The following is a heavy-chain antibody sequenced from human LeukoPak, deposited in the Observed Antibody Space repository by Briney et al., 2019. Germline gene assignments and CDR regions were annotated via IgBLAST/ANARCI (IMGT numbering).Heavy chain of an antibody. V-gene: IGHV4-59*01. CDR2: IYYSGST. D-gene: IGHD2-2*01. CDR1: GGSISSYY. Sequence: SETLSLTCTVSGGSISSYYWSWIRQPPGRGLEWIGYIYYSGSTNYNPSLKSRVTISVDTSKNQFSLKLSSVTAADTAVYYCARYCSSTSCYYWTAFDIWGQGTMVTVSS. CDR3: ARYCSSTSCYYWTAFDI. J-gene: IGHJ3*02.